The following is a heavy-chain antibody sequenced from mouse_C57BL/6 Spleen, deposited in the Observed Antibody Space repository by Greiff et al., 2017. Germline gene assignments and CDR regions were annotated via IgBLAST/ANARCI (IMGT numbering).Heavy chain of an antibody. CDR2: IYPGDGDT. CDR3: ARSKDDYDGAMDY. J-gene: IGHJ4*01. CDR1: GYAFSSSW. Sequence: VQRVESGPELVKPGASVKISCKASGYAFSSSWMNWVKQRPGKGLEWIGRIYPGDGDTNYNGKFKGKATLTADKSSSTAYMQLSSLTSEDSAVYFCARSKDDYDGAMDYWGQGTSVTVSS. D-gene: IGHD2-4*01. V-gene: IGHV1-82*01.